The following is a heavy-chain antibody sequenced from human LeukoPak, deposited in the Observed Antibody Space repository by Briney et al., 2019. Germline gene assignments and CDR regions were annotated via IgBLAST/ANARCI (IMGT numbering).Heavy chain of an antibody. CDR3: ARGYSYGSDY. CDR1: GFTFSSYG. D-gene: IGHD5-18*01. J-gene: IGHJ4*02. V-gene: IGHV3-30*02. CDR2: IRYDGSNK. Sequence: GGSLRLSCAASGFTFSSYGMHWVRQAPGKGLEWVAFIRYDGSNKYYADSVKGRFTISRDNAKNTLYLQMNSLRAEDTAVYYCARGYSYGSDYWGQGTLVTVSS.